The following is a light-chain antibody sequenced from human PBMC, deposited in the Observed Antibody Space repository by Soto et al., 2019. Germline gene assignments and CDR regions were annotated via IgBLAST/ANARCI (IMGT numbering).Light chain of an antibody. Sequence: SYELTQPPSVSVSPGQTASITCSGDKLGDKYACWYQQKPGQSPVLVIYQDSKRPSGITERFSGSNSGNTAALTISGTQAMDEADYYCQAWDSRTAVVFGGGTKVTVL. V-gene: IGLV3-1*01. CDR2: QDS. J-gene: IGLJ2*01. CDR1: KLGDKY. CDR3: QAWDSRTAVV.